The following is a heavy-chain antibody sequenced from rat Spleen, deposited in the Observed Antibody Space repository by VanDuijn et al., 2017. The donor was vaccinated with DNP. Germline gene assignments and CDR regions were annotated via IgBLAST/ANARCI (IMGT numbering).Heavy chain of an antibody. Sequence: EVQLQESGSGLVKPSQSLSLTCSVTGYSITSNYWGWIRQFPGNKMEYIGHISYSGRTDYNPSLKSRISITRDTSRNHFFLHLISVTTEYTATYYCARSSYGSYRYFVYWGQGTLVTVSS. J-gene: IGHJ3*01. CDR1: GYSITSNY. CDR2: ISYSGRT. D-gene: IGHD1-3*01. CDR3: ARSSYGSYRYFVY. V-gene: IGHV3-1*01.